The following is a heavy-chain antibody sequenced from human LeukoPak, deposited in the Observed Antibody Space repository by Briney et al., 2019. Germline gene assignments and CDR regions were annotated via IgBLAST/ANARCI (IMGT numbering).Heavy chain of an antibody. D-gene: IGHD3-3*01. CDR1: GFTFDDYA. CDR2: ISWNSGSI. J-gene: IGHJ6*02. CDR3: AKGQYYDFWRGGMDV. V-gene: IGHV3-9*01. Sequence: QTGRSLRLSCAASGFTFDDYAMHWVRQGPGKGLEWVSGISWNSGSIDYADSVKGRFIISRDNAKNSLDLQINSLRGEDTALYYCAKGQYYDFWRGGMDVWGQGTTVTVSS.